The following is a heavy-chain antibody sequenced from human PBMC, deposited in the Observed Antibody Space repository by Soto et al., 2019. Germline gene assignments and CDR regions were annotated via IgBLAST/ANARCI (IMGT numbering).Heavy chain of an antibody. J-gene: IGHJ4*02. D-gene: IGHD3-3*01. CDR2: ILPVSAPP. Sequence: SVKVSCKASGGTLNNYAINWVRQAPGRGLEWMGGILPVSAPPDYAQKFQGRVSITADHSTSTVYMELSRLKSDDTAVYFCATDSNYDVSNSFWGQGTLVTVSS. V-gene: IGHV1-69*13. CDR3: ATDSNYDVSNSF. CDR1: GGTLNNYA.